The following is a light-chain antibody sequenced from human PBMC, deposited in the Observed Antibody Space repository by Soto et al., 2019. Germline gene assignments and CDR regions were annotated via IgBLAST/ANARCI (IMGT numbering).Light chain of an antibody. CDR3: QQYSSTPRT. Sequence: ALTQIPDSLSVSRGARATINCKSSQTVLYSSNNKNHLAWYQQRPGQPPKLLFSWASTRESGVPDRFSASGSGTDFTLSIVSLQAEDMAVYYCQQYSSTPRTFGQGTKVDIK. J-gene: IGKJ1*01. V-gene: IGKV4-1*01. CDR2: WAS. CDR1: QTVLYSSNNKNH.